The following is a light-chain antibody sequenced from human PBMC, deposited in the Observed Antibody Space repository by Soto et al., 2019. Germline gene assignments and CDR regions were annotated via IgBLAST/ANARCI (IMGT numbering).Light chain of an antibody. CDR1: QSVSSTY. CDR3: QQYGSPPIT. CDR2: GTF. Sequence: EVVLTQSPATLSLSPGERATLSCRASQSVSSTYLAWYQLLPGQAHRLLMSGTFNRATGTPDRFSGSGSGTDFTLTISRLEPEDFAVYYCQQYGSPPITFGQGTRLEIK. V-gene: IGKV3-20*01. J-gene: IGKJ5*01.